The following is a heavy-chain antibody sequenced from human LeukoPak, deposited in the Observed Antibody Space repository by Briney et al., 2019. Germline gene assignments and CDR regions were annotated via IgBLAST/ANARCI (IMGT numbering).Heavy chain of an antibody. CDR1: GFTLSSYA. D-gene: IGHD3-10*01. Sequence: GGSLRLSCAASGFTLSSYAMHWVRQAPGKGLEWVAVISYDGSNKYYADSVKGRFTISRDNSKNTLYLQMNSLRTEDTAIYYCARTPLWFGELLDYYYGMDVWGQGTTVTVSS. CDR3: ARTPLWFGELLDYYYGMDV. V-gene: IGHV3-30*04. CDR2: ISYDGSNK. J-gene: IGHJ6*02.